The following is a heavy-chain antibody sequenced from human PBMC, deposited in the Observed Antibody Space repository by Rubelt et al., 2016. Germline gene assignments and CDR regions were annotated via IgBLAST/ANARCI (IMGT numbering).Heavy chain of an antibody. CDR1: GFDFSRSW. Sequence: VQLVESGGGLVQPGRSLRLSCVASGFDFSRSWMSWVRQAPGKGLEWVADIKEDGNEKQYVDSVKGRFTISRDNAKNALYLQMNSLRAEDTAVYYCARISRINNYYGMDVWGHGTTVTVPS. CDR3: ARISRINNYYGMDV. V-gene: IGHV3-7*01. J-gene: IGHJ6*02. CDR2: IKEDGNEK.